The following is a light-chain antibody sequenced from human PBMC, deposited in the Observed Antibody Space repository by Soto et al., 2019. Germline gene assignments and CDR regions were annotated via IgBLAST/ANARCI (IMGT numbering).Light chain of an antibody. CDR3: ATWDDSLNGFYV. J-gene: IGLJ1*01. CDR1: TSNIGSNY. CDR2: RNN. Sequence: QSVLTQPPSASGTPGQGVTISCSGSTSNIGSNYVYWYQQPPGTAPKLLIYRNNQRPPGVPDRFSGSKSGTSASLAISGLRSDDEADYFCATWDDSLNGFYVFGTGTKV. V-gene: IGLV1-47*01.